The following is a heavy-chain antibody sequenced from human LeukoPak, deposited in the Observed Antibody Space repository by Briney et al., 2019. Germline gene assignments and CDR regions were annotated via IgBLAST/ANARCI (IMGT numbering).Heavy chain of an antibody. J-gene: IGHJ4*02. CDR2: IWYDGSNK. CDR1: GFTFSSYG. D-gene: IGHD6-13*01. CDR3: ASPSTAGSSWYPSLDY. Sequence: GGSLRLSCAASGFTFSSYGMHWVRQAPGKGLEWVAVIWYDGSNKYYADSVKGRFTIPRDNSKNTLYLQMNSLRAEDTAVYYCASPSTAGSSWYPSLDYWGQGTLVTVSS. V-gene: IGHV3-33*01.